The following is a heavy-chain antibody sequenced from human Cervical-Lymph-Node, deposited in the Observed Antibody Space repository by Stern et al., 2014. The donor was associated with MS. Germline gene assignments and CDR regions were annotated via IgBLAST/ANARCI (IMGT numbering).Heavy chain of an antibody. CDR2: VHYSGTT. J-gene: IGHJ4*02. CDR3: AGSGTYYPDY. D-gene: IGHD3-3*01. Sequence: VHLVESGPGLVKPSETLSLTCSVSGGSISSYYWNWIRQPPGKGLEWIANVHYSGTTNYNPCLKSRVTKLLDTSLNTISLKLNSVTAADTAVYYCAGSGTYYPDYWGQGILVTVSS. CDR1: GGSISSYY. V-gene: IGHV4-59*08.